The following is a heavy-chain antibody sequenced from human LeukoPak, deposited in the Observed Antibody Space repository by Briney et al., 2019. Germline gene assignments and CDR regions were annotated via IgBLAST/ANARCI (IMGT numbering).Heavy chain of an antibody. CDR2: ISAYNGNT. V-gene: IGHV1-18*01. Sequence: ASVKVSCKASGYTFTSYGVSWVRQAPGQGLEWMGWISAYNGNTNHAQKLQGRVTMTTDTSTSTAYMELRSLRSDDTAVYYCARSRELVTSYYFDYWGQGTLVTVSS. J-gene: IGHJ4*02. D-gene: IGHD3-9*01. CDR3: ARSRELVTSYYFDY. CDR1: GYTFTSYG.